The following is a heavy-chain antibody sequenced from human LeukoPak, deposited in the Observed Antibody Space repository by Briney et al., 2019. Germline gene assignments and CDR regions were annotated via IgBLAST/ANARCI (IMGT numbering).Heavy chain of an antibody. V-gene: IGHV1-69*13. J-gene: IGHJ4*02. CDR1: GGTFSSYA. Sequence: GASVKVSCKASGGTFSSYAISWVRQAPGQGLEWMGGIIPIFGTTNYAQKFQGRVTITADESTSTAYMELSSLRSEDTAVHYCASEGSSSISSFDYWGQGTLVTVSS. D-gene: IGHD6-6*01. CDR3: ASEGSSSISSFDY. CDR2: IIPIFGTT.